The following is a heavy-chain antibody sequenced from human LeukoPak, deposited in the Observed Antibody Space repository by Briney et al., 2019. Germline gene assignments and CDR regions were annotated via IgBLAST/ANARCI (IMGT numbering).Heavy chain of an antibody. J-gene: IGHJ4*02. V-gene: IGHV3-48*01. Sequence: GGSLRLSCAASGFTFSYYSMNWVRQAPGKGLEWVSYISSSSSIIYNADSVKGRFTISRDNAKNSLFLQMNSLRAEDTAVYYCARDEDYGDYGGFYFDYWGQGTLVTVSS. D-gene: IGHD4-17*01. CDR2: ISSSSSII. CDR3: ARDEDYGDYGGFYFDY. CDR1: GFTFSYYS.